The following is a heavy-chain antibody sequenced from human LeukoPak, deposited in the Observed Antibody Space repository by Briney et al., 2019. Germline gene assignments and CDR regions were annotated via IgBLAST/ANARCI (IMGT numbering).Heavy chain of an antibody. J-gene: IGHJ5*02. V-gene: IGHV1-2*02. CDR1: GYTFTIHH. CDR3: VREDWKYDA. CDR2: IIPNSGDA. Sequence: ASVNVSFKASGYTFTIHHIHWVRQAPGQGLEWLGRIIPNSGDALYAPKFQGRVTLTRDTSITTAYMLLTSLTSADTAVYYCVREDWKYDAWGQGTLVTVSS. D-gene: IGHD1-1*01.